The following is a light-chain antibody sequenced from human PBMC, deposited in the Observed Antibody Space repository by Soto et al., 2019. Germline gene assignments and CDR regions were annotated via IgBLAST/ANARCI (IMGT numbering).Light chain of an antibody. V-gene: IGLV2-14*01. CDR2: EVS. CDR3: CSYAGDLYV. CDR1: SSDVGGYNY. J-gene: IGLJ1*01. Sequence: QSVLTQPASVSGSPGQSITISCTGTSSDVGGYNYVSWYQQHPGKAPKLMIYEVSNRPSGVSNRFSGSKSGNTASLTISGLQAEDEADYFCCSYAGDLYVFGSGTKVTVL.